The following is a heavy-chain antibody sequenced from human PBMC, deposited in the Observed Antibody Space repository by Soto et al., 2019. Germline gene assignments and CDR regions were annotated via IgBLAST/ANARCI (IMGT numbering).Heavy chain of an antibody. CDR2: IRSKAYGGTT. V-gene: IGHV3-49*03. CDR3: TRDRSRAARQLDYFDY. CDR1: GFTFGDYA. J-gene: IGHJ4*02. D-gene: IGHD6-6*01. Sequence: PGGSLRLSCTASGFTFGDYAMSCLRQAPENGLEWVGFIRSKAYGGTTEYAASVKGRFTISRDDSKGIAYLQMNSLKTEDTAVYYCTRDRSRAARQLDYFDYWGQGTLVTVSS.